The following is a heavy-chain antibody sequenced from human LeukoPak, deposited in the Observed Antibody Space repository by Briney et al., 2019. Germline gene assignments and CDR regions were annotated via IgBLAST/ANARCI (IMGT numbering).Heavy chain of an antibody. D-gene: IGHD2-15*01. Sequence: GSLRLSCAASGFTFSDYYMTWIRQAPGRGLEWISYINGSSSDTKYADSVKGRFTISRDNVKNSVYLLMNSLRAEDTAVYYCARRGTTYCTVDSCHPNWFDPWGQGTLVTVSS. CDR3: ARRGTTYCTVDSCHPNWFDP. CDR2: INGSSSDT. CDR1: GFTFSDYY. V-gene: IGHV3-11*03. J-gene: IGHJ5*02.